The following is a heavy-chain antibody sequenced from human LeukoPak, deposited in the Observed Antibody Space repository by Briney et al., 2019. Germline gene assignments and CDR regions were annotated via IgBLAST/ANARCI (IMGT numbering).Heavy chain of an antibody. CDR1: GGPFSGYY. V-gene: IGHV4-34*01. Sequence: SETLSLTRAGYGGPFSGYYWSWIRPPPGKGPELVGEINHSGSTNYNPSLKSRVTISVDTSKNQFSLKLSSVTAADTAVYYCAQSDYYDSSGYYSVDYWGQGTLVTVSS. CDR2: INHSGST. J-gene: IGHJ4*02. CDR3: AQSDYYDSSGYYSVDY. D-gene: IGHD3-22*01.